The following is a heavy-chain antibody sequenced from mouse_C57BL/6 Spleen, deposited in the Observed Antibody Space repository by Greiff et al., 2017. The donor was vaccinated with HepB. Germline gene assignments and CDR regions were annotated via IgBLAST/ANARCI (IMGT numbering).Heavy chain of an antibody. CDR2: IYPRSGNT. Sequence: QVQLKQSGAELARPGASVKLSCKASGYTFTSYGISWVKQRTGQGLEWIGEIYPRSGNTYYNEKFKGKATLTADKSSSTAYMELRSLTSEDSAVYFCARFGIYYDYDGVYYYAMDYWGQGTSVTVSS. V-gene: IGHV1-81*01. J-gene: IGHJ4*01. CDR3: ARFGIYYDYDGVYYYAMDY. D-gene: IGHD2-4*01. CDR1: GYTFTSYG.